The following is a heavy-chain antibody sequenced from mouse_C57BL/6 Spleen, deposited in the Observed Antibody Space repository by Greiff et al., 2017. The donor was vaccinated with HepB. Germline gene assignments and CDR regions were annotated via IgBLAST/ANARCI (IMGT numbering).Heavy chain of an antibody. CDR2: INPNNGGT. CDR3: ASREYDGGAMDY. CDR1: GYTFTDYY. D-gene: IGHD2-14*01. Sequence: EVQLQQSGPELVKPGASVKISCKASGYTFTDYYMNWVKQSHGKSLEWIGDINPNNGGTSYNQKFKGKATLTVDKSSSTAYMELRSLTSEDSAVYYCASREYDGGAMDYWGQGTSVTVSS. V-gene: IGHV1-26*01. J-gene: IGHJ4*01.